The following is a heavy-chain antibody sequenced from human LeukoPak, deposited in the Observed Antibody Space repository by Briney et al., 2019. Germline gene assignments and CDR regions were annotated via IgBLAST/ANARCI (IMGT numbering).Heavy chain of an antibody. D-gene: IGHD3-9*01. CDR1: GYTFTSYD. J-gene: IGHJ4*02. V-gene: IGHV1-8*03. CDR3: ARDSVALRYFDWLLRFDY. Sequence: ASVKVSCKASGYTFTSYDINWVRQATGQGLEWMGWMNPNSGNTGYAQKFQGRVTITRNTSISTAYMELRSLRSDDTAVYYCARDSVALRYFDWLLRFDYWGQGTLVTVSS. CDR2: MNPNSGNT.